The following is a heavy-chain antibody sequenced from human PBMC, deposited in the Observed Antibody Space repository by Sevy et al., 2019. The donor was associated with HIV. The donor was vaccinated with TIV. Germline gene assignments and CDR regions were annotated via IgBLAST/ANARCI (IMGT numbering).Heavy chain of an antibody. J-gene: IGHJ4*02. CDR3: VRARRAIYSGGSCYYY. D-gene: IGHD2-15*01. CDR1: GFTFSDYW. V-gene: IGHV3-74*01. CDR2: INTDGSST. Sequence: GGSLRLSCAASGFTFSDYWMHWVRQAPGKGLVWVSRINTDGSSTTYADSVRGRFTISRANAKNTLYLQMNSLRAEDTAVYFCVRARRAIYSGGSCYYYWGQGTLVTVSS.